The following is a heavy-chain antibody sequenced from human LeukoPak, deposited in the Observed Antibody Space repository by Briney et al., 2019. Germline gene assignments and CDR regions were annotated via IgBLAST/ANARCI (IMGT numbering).Heavy chain of an antibody. D-gene: IGHD2-8*01. CDR1: GFTFSSYA. J-gene: IGHJ4*02. CDR2: ISGSGGSI. V-gene: IGHV3-23*01. Sequence: PGGSLRLSCAASGFTFSSYAMTWVRQAPGKGLEWVSTISGSGGSIYYADSVKGRFTISRDNSKNTLYLQMNSLRAEDTAVYYCARDLLKWDYWGQGTLVTVSS. CDR3: ARDLLKWDY.